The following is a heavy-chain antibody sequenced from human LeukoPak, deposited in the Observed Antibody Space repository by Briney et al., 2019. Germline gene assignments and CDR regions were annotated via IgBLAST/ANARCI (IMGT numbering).Heavy chain of an antibody. V-gene: IGHV4-59*01. Sequence: PSETLSLTCTVSIHSISSYYWSWIRHPPGKGLERVGYIYYSGSTNYNTSLKRRVTISVDTYKNQCSLKLSSVTAADTAVYYCARDDGGNFNDAFDIWGQGTMVTVSS. CDR1: IHSISSYY. CDR3: ARDDGGNFNDAFDI. J-gene: IGHJ3*02. D-gene: IGHD4-23*01. CDR2: IYYSGST.